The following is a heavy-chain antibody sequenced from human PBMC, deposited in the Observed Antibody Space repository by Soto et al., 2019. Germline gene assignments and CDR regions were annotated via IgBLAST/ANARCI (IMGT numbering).Heavy chain of an antibody. Sequence: LRLSCAASGFTVSSNYMSWVRQAPGKGLEWVSVIYSGGSTYYADSVGGRFTISRDNSKNTLYLQMKGLRAEDTAVYYCARDPPATRHGMDVWGQGTMVTVSS. CDR3: ARDPPATRHGMDV. J-gene: IGHJ6*02. CDR2: IYSGGST. V-gene: IGHV3-53*01. CDR1: GFTVSSNY.